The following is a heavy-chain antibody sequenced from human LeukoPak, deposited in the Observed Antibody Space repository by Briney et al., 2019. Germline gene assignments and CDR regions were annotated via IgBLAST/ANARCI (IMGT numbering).Heavy chain of an antibody. CDR3: ARGFVHSSGVGGY. J-gene: IGHJ4*02. CDR2: INPNSGGT. V-gene: IGHV1-2*02. CDR1: GYTFTGYY. D-gene: IGHD6-19*01. Sequence: ASVKVSCKASGYTFTGYYMHWVRQAPGQGLEWMGWINPNSGGTNYAQKFQGRVTMARDTSISTAYMELSRLRSDDTAVYYCARGFVHSSGVGGYWGQGTLVTVSS.